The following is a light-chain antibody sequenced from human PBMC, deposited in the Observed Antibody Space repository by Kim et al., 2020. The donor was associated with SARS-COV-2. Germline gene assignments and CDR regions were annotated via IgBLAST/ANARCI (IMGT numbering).Light chain of an antibody. Sequence: QSVLTQPPSVSGAPGQMVTISCTGSSSNIGAGYDVHWYQHLPRTAPKLLIYGNSNRPSGVPDRFSGSKSGTSASLAITGLQAEDEADYYCQSYDSSLNGWVFGGGTQLTVL. CDR3: QSYDSSLNGWV. J-gene: IGLJ3*02. CDR1: SSNIGAGYD. V-gene: IGLV1-40*01. CDR2: GNS.